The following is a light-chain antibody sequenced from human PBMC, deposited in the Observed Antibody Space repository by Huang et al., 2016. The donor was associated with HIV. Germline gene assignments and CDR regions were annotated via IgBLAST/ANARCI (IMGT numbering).Light chain of an antibody. V-gene: IGKV1-39*01. CDR3: QQSYSTVFT. CDR1: QSISTY. Sequence: DIQMTQSPSSLSASVGDRVTITCRASQSISTYFNWYQQKVGKAPKLLIYTASTLQRGVQARFTGSGSGTEFTLTISSLQPEDFASYFCQQSYSTVFTFGPGTKVDVK. CDR2: TAS. J-gene: IGKJ3*01.